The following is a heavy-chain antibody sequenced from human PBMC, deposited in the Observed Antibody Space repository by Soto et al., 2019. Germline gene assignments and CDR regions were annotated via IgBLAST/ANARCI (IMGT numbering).Heavy chain of an antibody. CDR3: AKARLVHGMPSDNAFDI. Sequence: GGSLRLSCAASGFTFDDYAMHWVRQAPGKGLEWVSGISWNSGSIGYADSVKGRFTISRDNAKNSLYLQMNSLRAEDTALYYCAKARLVHGMPSDNAFDIWGQGTMVTVSS. D-gene: IGHD3-22*01. J-gene: IGHJ3*02. CDR1: GFTFDDYA. V-gene: IGHV3-9*01. CDR2: ISWNSGSI.